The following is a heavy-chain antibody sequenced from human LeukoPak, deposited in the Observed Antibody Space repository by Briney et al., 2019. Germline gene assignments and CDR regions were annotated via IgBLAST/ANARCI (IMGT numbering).Heavy chain of an antibody. V-gene: IGHV3-66*01. D-gene: IGHD1-26*01. CDR2: IYSGGSI. CDR3: ARGWELGVFDY. CDR1: GFTVSSNY. J-gene: IGHJ4*02. Sequence: GGSLRLSCVASGFTVSSNYMSWVRQGPGKGLEWVSLIYSGGSINYADSVKGRFTISRDNSKNTLYLQMNSLRAEDTAVYYCARGWELGVFDYWGQGSLVTVSS.